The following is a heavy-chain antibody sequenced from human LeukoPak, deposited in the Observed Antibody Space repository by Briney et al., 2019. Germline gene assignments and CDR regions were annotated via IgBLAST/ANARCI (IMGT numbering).Heavy chain of an antibody. Sequence: SETLSLTCAVYGGSFSGYYWSWIRQPPGKGLEWIGEINHSGSTNYNPSLKSRVTISVETSKNQFSLKLSSVTAADTAVYYCARSYGSGSPDYWGQGTLVTVSS. CDR2: INHSGST. CDR1: GGSFSGYY. V-gene: IGHV4-34*01. CDR3: ARSYGSGSPDY. D-gene: IGHD3-10*01. J-gene: IGHJ4*02.